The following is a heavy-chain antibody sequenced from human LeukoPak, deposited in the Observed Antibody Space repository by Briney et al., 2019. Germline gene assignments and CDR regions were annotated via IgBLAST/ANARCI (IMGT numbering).Heavy chain of an antibody. CDR3: ARGDYSNYLNWFYP. J-gene: IGHJ5*02. CDR2: IYYSGST. Sequence: SQTLSLTCTVSGGSISSGGYYWSWIRQHPGKGLEWIGYIYYSGSTYYNPSLKSRVTISVDTSKNQFSLKLSSVTAADTAVYYCARGDYSNYLNWFYPWGQGTLVTVSS. D-gene: IGHD4-11*01. CDR1: GGSISSGGYY. V-gene: IGHV4-31*03.